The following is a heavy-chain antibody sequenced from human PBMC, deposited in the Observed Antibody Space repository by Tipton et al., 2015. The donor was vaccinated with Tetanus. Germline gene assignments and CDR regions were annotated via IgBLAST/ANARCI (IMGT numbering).Heavy chain of an antibody. J-gene: IGHJ5*02. V-gene: IGHV4-31*03. Sequence: TLSLTCNVSGGSIRSGGYYWTWIRQHPERGLEWIGYIYYTGNTYYNPSLKSRVTISVDSSRNQFFLKMASLTAADSAVYYCARRLIQNWFDPWGQGALVTVSS. CDR2: IYYTGNT. D-gene: IGHD2-8*01. CDR1: GGSIRSGGYY. CDR3: ARRLIQNWFDP.